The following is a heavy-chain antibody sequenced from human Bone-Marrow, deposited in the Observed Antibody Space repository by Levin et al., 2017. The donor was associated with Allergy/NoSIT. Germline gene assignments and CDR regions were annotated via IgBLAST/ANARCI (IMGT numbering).Heavy chain of an antibody. V-gene: IGHV2-70*11. Sequence: QTLSLTCTFSGFSLNTSGMCVSWIRQPPGKALEWLARIDWDDDKYYSTSLKTRLIISKDTSKNQVVLTMTNMDPVDTATYYCARATNHYYGRGFDYWGQGTLVTVSS. CDR1: GFSLNTSGMC. CDR2: IDWDDDK. J-gene: IGHJ4*02. CDR3: ARATNHYYGRGFDY. D-gene: IGHD3-10*01.